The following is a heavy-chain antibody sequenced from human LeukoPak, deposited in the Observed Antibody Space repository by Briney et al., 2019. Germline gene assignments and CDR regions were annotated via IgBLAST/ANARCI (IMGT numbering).Heavy chain of an antibody. J-gene: IGHJ3*02. D-gene: IGHD5-12*01. CDR1: GGSFSGYY. Sequence: SETLSLTCAVYGGSFSGYYWSWIRQPPGKGLEWIGEINHSGSTNYNPSLKSRVTISVDTSKNQLSLKLSSVTAADTAVYYCARGRKWLPRPSNAFDIWGQGTMVTVSS. CDR3: ARGRKWLPRPSNAFDI. V-gene: IGHV4-34*01. CDR2: INHSGST.